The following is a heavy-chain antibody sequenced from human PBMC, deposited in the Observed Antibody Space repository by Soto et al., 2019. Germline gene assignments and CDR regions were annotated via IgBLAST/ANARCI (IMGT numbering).Heavy chain of an antibody. D-gene: IGHD3-9*01. Sequence: ASVKVSCKASGGTFSSYAISWVRQAPGQGLEWMGGIIPIFGTANYAQKFQGRVTITADESTSTAYMELSSLRSEDTAVYYCARDLEYYDILTGPNGRYNAIDIWGQGTMVTVSS. CDR1: GGTFSSYA. J-gene: IGHJ3*02. CDR3: ARDLEYYDILTGPNGRYNAIDI. CDR2: IIPIFGTA. V-gene: IGHV1-69*13.